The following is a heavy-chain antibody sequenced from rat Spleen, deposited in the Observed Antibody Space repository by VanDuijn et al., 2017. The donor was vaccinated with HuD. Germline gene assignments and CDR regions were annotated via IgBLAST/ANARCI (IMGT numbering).Heavy chain of an antibody. J-gene: IGHJ1*01. CDR3: ATRTSHYYSSFIYDPYWYFDF. Sequence: EVQLVESGGGLVQPGRSLTLSCAASGFTFSDYAMAWVRQAPKKGLEWVATIIYDGSSTYYRDSVKGRFTISRDNAKSSLNLEMDRLRSEDTATYYCATRTSHYYSSFIYDPYWYFDFWGPGTMVTVSS. CDR1: GFTFSDYA. V-gene: IGHV5-17*01. CDR2: IIYDGSST. D-gene: IGHD1-2*01.